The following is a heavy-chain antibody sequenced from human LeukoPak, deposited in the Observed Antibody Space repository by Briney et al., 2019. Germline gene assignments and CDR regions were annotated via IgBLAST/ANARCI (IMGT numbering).Heavy chain of an antibody. V-gene: IGHV3-48*04. CDR1: GFTFSSYS. CDR2: ISSSSSTI. Sequence: GGSLRLSCAASGFTFSSYSMNWVRQAPGKGLEWVSYISSSSSTIYYADSVKGRFTISRDNAKNSLYLQMNSLRAEDTAVYYCARDTPGIAAAGTIGDYGMDVWGQGTTVTVSS. J-gene: IGHJ6*02. CDR3: ARDTPGIAAAGTIGDYGMDV. D-gene: IGHD6-13*01.